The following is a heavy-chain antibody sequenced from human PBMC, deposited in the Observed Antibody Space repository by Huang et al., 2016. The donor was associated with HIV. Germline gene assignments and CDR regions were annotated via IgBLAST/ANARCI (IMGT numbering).Heavy chain of an antibody. Sequence: QVQLQESGPGLVKPSETLSLTCTVSGGSISSHYWSWIRQPPGKGLEWIGSIYYSGSTNQNPSLKRRVNISVDTAKNQFSLKLSSVTAADTAVYYCARADIPVAGYFDYWGQGTLVTVSS. D-gene: IGHD6-19*01. J-gene: IGHJ4*02. CDR2: IYYSGST. V-gene: IGHV4-59*11. CDR1: GGSISSHY. CDR3: ARADIPVAGYFDY.